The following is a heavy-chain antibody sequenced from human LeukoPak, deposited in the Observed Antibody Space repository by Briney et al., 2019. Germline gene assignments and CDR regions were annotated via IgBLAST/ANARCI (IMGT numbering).Heavy chain of an antibody. V-gene: IGHV1-18*01. D-gene: IGHD6-13*01. CDR2: VSAYNGNT. Sequence: ASVKVYCQASGYTFASYGISWVRLAAGQGREWMGWVSAYNGNTNYPQKLQGRVTMTTDTSTSTAYMELRSLRSDDTAVYSCARDPAPYSSSWYALHFHYWGQGTLVTVSS. CDR3: ARDPAPYSSSWYALHFHY. J-gene: IGHJ4*02. CDR1: GYTFASYG.